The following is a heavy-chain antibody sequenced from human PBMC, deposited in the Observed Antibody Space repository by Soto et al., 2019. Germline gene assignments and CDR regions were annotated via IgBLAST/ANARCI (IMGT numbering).Heavy chain of an antibody. Sequence: QVQLQESGPGLVKPSQTLSLTCTVSGDSISRGGYYWNWIRHLPGKGLEWIGYMYYTGSTHYNPSLKSRATISVDTSKNQFSLTLTSVTAADTAVYFCARRVVSTWFDPWGQGALVTVSS. J-gene: IGHJ5*02. V-gene: IGHV4-31*03. CDR2: MYYTGST. CDR3: ARRVVSTWFDP. CDR1: GDSISRGGYY. D-gene: IGHD3-3*01.